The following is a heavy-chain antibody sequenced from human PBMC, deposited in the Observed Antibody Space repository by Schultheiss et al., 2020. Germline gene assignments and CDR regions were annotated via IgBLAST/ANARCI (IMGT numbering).Heavy chain of an antibody. CDR3: ARTYGYGFDY. Sequence: SQPLSLTCAVYGGSFSGYYWSWIRQPPGKGLEWIGSIYYSGSTYYNPSLESRVTISVDTSKNQFSLSLSSVTAADTAVYYCARTYGYGFDYWGQGTLVTVSS. CDR2: IYYSGST. CDR1: GGSFSGYY. D-gene: IGHD2-15*01. J-gene: IGHJ4*02. V-gene: IGHV4-34*01.